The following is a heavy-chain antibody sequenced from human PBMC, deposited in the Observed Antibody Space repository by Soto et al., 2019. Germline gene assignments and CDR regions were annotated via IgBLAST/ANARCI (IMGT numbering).Heavy chain of an antibody. Sequence: PSETLSLTCTDSGGSVSSGSYFWSWIRQPPGKGLEWIGHIHYTGSTNYNSSLKSRVTISIDTSKSHFSLKLSSVTAADTAVYYCARRYGYSFDYWGQGTLVTVSS. CDR1: GGSVSSGSYF. CDR2: IHYTGST. CDR3: ARRYGYSFDY. J-gene: IGHJ4*02. D-gene: IGHD1-1*01. V-gene: IGHV4-61*03.